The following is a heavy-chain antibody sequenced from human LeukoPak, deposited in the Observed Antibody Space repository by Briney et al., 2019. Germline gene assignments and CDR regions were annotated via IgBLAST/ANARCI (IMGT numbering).Heavy chain of an antibody. V-gene: IGHV4-59*01. CDR1: GGSISSYY. CDR2: IYYSGST. J-gene: IGHJ3*02. Sequence: SETLSLTCTVSGGSISSYYWSWIRQPPGKGLEWIGYIYYSGSTNYNPSLKSRVTISVDTSKNQFSLKLSSVTAADTAVYYCARLVPTIVRGVYAFDIWGQGTMVTVSS. CDR3: ARLVPTIVRGVYAFDI. D-gene: IGHD3-10*01.